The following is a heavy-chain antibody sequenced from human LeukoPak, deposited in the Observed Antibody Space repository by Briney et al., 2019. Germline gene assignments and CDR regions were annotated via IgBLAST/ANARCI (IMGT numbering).Heavy chain of an antibody. J-gene: IGHJ6*02. Sequence: GGSLRLSCAASGFTFSSYWMSWVRQAPGKGLKWVANIKQDGSEKYYVDSVKGRFTISRDNAKNSLYLQMNSLRAEDTAVYYCARASMVRGVHYYYGMDVWGQGTTVTVSS. CDR3: ARASMVRGVHYYYGMDV. CDR2: IKQDGSEK. D-gene: IGHD3-10*01. CDR1: GFTFSSYW. V-gene: IGHV3-7*03.